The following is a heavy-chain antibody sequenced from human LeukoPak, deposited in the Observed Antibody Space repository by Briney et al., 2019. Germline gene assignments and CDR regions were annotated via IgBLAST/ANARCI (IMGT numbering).Heavy chain of an antibody. CDR2: IDWDDDM. Sequence: SGPALVKPTQTLTLTCTFSGFSLSTCGMCVSWIRQPPGKALEWLARIDWDDDMYYTTSLKTRLTITKDTSKNQVVLTMTNMDPVDTATYYCAHTYLPGGLAWEVIHGFDPWGQGTLVTVSS. V-gene: IGHV2-70*11. D-gene: IGHD3-3*01. J-gene: IGHJ5*02. CDR1: GFSLSTCGMC. CDR3: AHTYLPGGLAWEVIHGFDP.